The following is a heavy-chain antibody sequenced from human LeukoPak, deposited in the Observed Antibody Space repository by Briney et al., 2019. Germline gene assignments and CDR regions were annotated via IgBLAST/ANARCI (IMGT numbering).Heavy chain of an antibody. V-gene: IGHV5-51*01. D-gene: IGHD2-15*01. Sequence: GESLKISCQGSGYSFTTYWIGWVRQMPGKGLESKGLIYPGDSETRYTPSFQGQVTISADTSISTAYLQWSSLKASDTAMYYCARSVPRSCSGGSCPFRYFDLWGRGTLVTVSS. CDR2: IYPGDSET. CDR1: GYSFTTYW. CDR3: ARSVPRSCSGGSCPFRYFDL. J-gene: IGHJ2*01.